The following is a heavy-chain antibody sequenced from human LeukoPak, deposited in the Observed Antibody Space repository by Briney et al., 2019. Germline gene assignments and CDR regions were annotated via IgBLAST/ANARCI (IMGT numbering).Heavy chain of an antibody. Sequence: PSETLSLTCTVSGGSLSSYYWNWIRQPAGKGLEWIGRIYTSGSTNYNPSLKSRVTMSVDTSKNQFSLKLSSVTAADTAVYYCARTTEGYCRGRSCYSYYYYMDVWGKGTTVTVSS. CDR1: GGSLSSYY. D-gene: IGHD2-15*01. J-gene: IGHJ6*03. V-gene: IGHV4-4*07. CDR2: IYTSGST. CDR3: ARTTEGYCRGRSCYSYYYYMDV.